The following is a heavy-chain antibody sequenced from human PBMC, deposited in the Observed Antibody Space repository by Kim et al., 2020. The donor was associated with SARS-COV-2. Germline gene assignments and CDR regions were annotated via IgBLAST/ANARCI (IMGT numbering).Heavy chain of an antibody. V-gene: IGHV4-59*13. Sequence: SETLSLTCTVSGGSISSYYWSWIRQPPGKGLEWIGYIYYSGTTNYNPSLKSRVTISVDTSKNQFSLKLSSVTAADTAVYYCARDFAIYDSSGFRPGDYYYYYGMDVWGQGTTVTVSS. D-gene: IGHD3-22*01. CDR2: IYYSGTT. J-gene: IGHJ6*02. CDR1: GGSISSYY. CDR3: ARDFAIYDSSGFRPGDYYYYYGMDV.